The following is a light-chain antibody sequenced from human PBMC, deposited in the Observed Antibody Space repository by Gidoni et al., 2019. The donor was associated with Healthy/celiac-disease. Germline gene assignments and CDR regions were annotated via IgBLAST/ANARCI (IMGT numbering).Light chain of an antibody. J-gene: IGKJ2*01. CDR2: DAS. CDR1: QAISNY. V-gene: IGKV1-33*01. Sequence: DIQMTQSHSSLSASVGDRVTITCQASQAISNYFNWYQQKPGKAPKLLIYDASNLETGVPSRFSGSGSGTDFTFTISSLQPEDIATYYCQQYDNPPPSYTFGQGTKLEIK. CDR3: QQYDNPPPSYT.